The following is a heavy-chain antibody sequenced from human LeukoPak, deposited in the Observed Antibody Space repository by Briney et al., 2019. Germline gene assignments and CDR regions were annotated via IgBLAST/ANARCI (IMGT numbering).Heavy chain of an antibody. CDR3: ARDPSIAARFASIHALWYFHY. CDR1: GYTFTGYY. D-gene: IGHD6-6*01. Sequence: ASVKVSCKASGYTFTGYYMHWVRQAPGQGLEWMGWINPNSGGTNYAQKFQGRVTMTRDTSISTAYMELSRLRSDDTAVYYCARDPSIAARFASIHALWYFHYWGQGTLVTVSS. V-gene: IGHV1-2*02. CDR2: INPNSGGT. J-gene: IGHJ4*02.